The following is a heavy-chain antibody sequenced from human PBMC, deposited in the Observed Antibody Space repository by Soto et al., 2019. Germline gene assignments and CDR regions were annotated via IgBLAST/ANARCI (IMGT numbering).Heavy chain of an antibody. CDR1: GFTFISYA. V-gene: IGHV3-23*01. J-gene: IGHJ6*02. CDR2: ISGSGGST. CDR3: ANPGVYDLGNYYYYGMDV. D-gene: IGHD3-3*01. Sequence: PGGSLRLSCAASGFTFISYAMSWVRQAPGKGPEWVSAISGSGGSTYYADSVKGRFTISRDNSKNTLYLQMNSLRAEDTAVYYCANPGVYDLGNYYYYGMDVWGQGTTVTVSS.